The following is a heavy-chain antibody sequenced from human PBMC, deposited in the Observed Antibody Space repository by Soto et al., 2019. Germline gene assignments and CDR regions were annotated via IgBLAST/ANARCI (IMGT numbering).Heavy chain of an antibody. J-gene: IGHJ4*02. CDR2: IYPGDSDT. D-gene: IGHD2-2*01. CDR1: GYSFTSYW. Sequence: GESLKISCEASGYSFTSYWIGWVRQMPGKGLEWMGIIYPGDSDTRYSPSFQGQVAMSVDKSISTAYLQWNSLKASDTAMYYCARHGGRLIAPAYWGQGTLVTVSS. CDR3: ARHGGRLIAPAY. V-gene: IGHV5-51*01.